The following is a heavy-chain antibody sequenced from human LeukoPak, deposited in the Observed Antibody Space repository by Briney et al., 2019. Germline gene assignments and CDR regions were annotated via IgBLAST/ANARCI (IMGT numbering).Heavy chain of an antibody. D-gene: IGHD3-10*01. CDR1: GFSFSSFW. CDR2: IKADGSVK. Sequence: GGSLRLSCAASGFSFSSFWMTWVRQAPGKGLEWVANIKADGSVKHSVDSMEGRFTISRDNARNSLYLQMNSLRAEDTAVYYCARAAFWGSGNSWGQGTLVTVSS. CDR3: ARAAFWGSGNS. J-gene: IGHJ5*02. V-gene: IGHV3-7*01.